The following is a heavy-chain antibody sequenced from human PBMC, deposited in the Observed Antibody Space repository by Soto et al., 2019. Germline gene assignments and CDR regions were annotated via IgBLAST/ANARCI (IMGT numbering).Heavy chain of an antibody. Sequence: SVKVFCKASGGTFSSYAISWVRQAPGQGLEWMGGIIPIFGTANYAQKFQGRVTITADESTSTAYMELSSLRSEDTAVYYCARGLSSGHFTVDYWGQGTLVTVSS. D-gene: IGHD3-22*01. J-gene: IGHJ4*02. CDR2: IIPIFGTA. V-gene: IGHV1-69*13. CDR1: GGTFSSYA. CDR3: ARGLSSGHFTVDY.